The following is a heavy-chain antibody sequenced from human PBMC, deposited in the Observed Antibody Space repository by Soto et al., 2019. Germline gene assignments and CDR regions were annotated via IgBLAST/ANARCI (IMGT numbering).Heavy chain of an antibody. J-gene: IGHJ2*01. CDR1: GYIFTSYW. V-gene: IGHV5-51*03. D-gene: IGHD1-20*01. Sequence: EGQLVQSGAEVKKPGESLRISCKGSGYIFTSYWIAWVRQMPGKGPEWMGTIYPGDSDTRYSPSFQGQVTISADKSISTAILQWSSLMASDIAVYYCARRYNYAAEGEYWYFDLWGRGTLVTVSS. CDR3: ARRYNYAAEGEYWYFDL. CDR2: IYPGDSDT.